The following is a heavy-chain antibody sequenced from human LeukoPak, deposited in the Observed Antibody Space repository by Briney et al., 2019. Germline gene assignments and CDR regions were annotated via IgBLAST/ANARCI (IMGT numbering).Heavy chain of an antibody. CDR2: INSDGSST. CDR1: GFTFSSYW. CDR3: ARTTLINWFDP. V-gene: IGHV3-74*01. Sequence: PGGSLRLSCAASGFTFSSYWMHWVRQAPGKGLVWVSRINSDGSSTSYADSVKGRFTISRDNAKNTLYLHMNSLRAEDTAVYYCARTTLINWFDPWGQGTLVTVSS. J-gene: IGHJ5*02. D-gene: IGHD4-11*01.